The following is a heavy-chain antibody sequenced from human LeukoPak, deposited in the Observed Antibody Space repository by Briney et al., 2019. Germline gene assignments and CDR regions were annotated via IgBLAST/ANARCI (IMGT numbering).Heavy chain of an antibody. D-gene: IGHD2-15*01. CDR1: GGSFSGYY. CDR3: ARDLEYGYCSGGSCYSAWYFDL. Sequence: SETLSLTCAVYGGSFSGYYWSWIRQPPGKGLEWIGEINHSGSTNYNPSLKSRVTISVDTSKNQFSLKLSSVTAADTAVYYCARDLEYGYCSGGSCYSAWYFDLWGRGTLVTVSS. CDR2: INHSGST. J-gene: IGHJ2*01. V-gene: IGHV4-34*01.